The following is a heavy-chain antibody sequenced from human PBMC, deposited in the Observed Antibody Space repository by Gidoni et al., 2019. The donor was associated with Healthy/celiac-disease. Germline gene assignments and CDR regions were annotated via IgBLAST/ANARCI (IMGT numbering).Heavy chain of an antibody. V-gene: IGHV3-66*01. CDR3: AINMVRGASKPYYYYGMDV. Sequence: EVQLLESGGGLVQPGGSLRPSCAASGFTVIRNSWSWVRQAPGKGLEWVSVIYSGGSTYYADSVKGRFTISRDNSKNTLYLQMNSLRAEDTAVYYCAINMVRGASKPYYYYGMDVWGQGTTVTVSS. D-gene: IGHD3-10*01. CDR2: IYSGGST. CDR1: GFTVIRNS. J-gene: IGHJ6*02.